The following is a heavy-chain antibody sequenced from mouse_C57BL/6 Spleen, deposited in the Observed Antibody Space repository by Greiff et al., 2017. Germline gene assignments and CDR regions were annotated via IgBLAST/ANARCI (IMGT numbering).Heavy chain of an antibody. D-gene: IGHD4-1*02. CDR3: ARSNWDPFAY. Sequence: QVQLQQPGAELVKPGASVKLSCKASGYTFTSYWMQWVKQRPGQGLEWIGEIDPSDSYPNYNQKFKGKAPLTVDTSSSTAYMQLSSLTSEDSAVYYCARSNWDPFAYWGQGTLVTVSA. J-gene: IGHJ3*01. CDR2: IDPSDSYP. CDR1: GYTFTSYW. V-gene: IGHV1-50*01.